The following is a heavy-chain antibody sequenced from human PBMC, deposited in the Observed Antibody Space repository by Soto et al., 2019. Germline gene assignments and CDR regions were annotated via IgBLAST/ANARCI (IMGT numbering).Heavy chain of an antibody. V-gene: IGHV3-23*01. J-gene: IGHJ4*02. CDR1: GFAFSSYA. CDR3: AREDGGGPFDY. D-gene: IGHD2-15*01. CDR2: VSAHGADT. Sequence: EVHLLESGGVLVQPGGSLRLSCAASGFAFSSYAMSWVRQAPGKGLEWVSGVSAHGADTYYADSVKGRFTISRDNSENTLDLQMNGLRAEDTAVYYCAREDGGGPFDYWGQGTLLTVSS.